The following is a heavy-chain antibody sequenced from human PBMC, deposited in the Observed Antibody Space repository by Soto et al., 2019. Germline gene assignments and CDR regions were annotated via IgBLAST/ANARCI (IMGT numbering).Heavy chain of an antibody. CDR3: ARDMVTIFGVVIKD. Sequence: QVQLVQSGAEVKKPGASVKVSCKASGYTFTNYGITWVRQAPGQGLGWMGWINSYKGNTHYAQKLQGRVTMTTDTSTSTAYMELRSLRSDDTAVYYCARDMVTIFGVVIKDWGQGTLVTVSS. CDR1: GYTFTNYG. J-gene: IGHJ4*02. V-gene: IGHV1-18*01. CDR2: INSYKGNT. D-gene: IGHD3-3*01.